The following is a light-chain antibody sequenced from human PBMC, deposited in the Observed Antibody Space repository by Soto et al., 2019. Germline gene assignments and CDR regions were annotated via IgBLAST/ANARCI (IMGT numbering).Light chain of an antibody. J-gene: IGLJ1*01. V-gene: IGLV2-18*02. CDR3: SSYTSSNPYV. CDR2: EVS. CDR1: SSDVGSYNR. Sequence: QSVLTQPPSVSGSPGQSVAISCTGTSSDVGSYNRVSWYQQPPGTAPKVMIYEVSNRPSGVTDRFSGSKSGNTASLTISGLQAEDEADYYCSSYTSSNPYVFGTRTKVTDL.